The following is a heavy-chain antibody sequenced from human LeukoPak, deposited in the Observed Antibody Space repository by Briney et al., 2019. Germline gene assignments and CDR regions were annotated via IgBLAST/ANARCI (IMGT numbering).Heavy chain of an antibody. CDR2: ISGSGGST. D-gene: IGHD3-3*01. CDR1: GFTFSSYA. Sequence: PGGSLRLSCAASGFTFSSYAMSWVRQAPGKGLEWVSAISGSGGSTYYADSVKGRFTISRDNAKNSLYLQMNSLRDEDTAVYYCAIVDLTTIFGVVTDYWGQGTLVTVSS. V-gene: IGHV3-23*01. J-gene: IGHJ4*02. CDR3: AIVDLTTIFGVVTDY.